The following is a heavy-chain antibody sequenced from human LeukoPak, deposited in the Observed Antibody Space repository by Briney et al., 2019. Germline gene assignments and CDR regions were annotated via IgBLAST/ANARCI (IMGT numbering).Heavy chain of an antibody. CDR3: ATLHVDYYGSGSYDDAFDI. D-gene: IGHD3-10*01. V-gene: IGHV3-7*01. CDR1: GFTFSSYW. CDR2: IKQDGSEK. Sequence: SGGSLRLSCAASGFTFSSYWMSWVRQAPGKGLEWVANIKQDGSEKYYVDSVKGRFTISRDNAKNSLYLQMNSLRAEDTAVYCCATLHVDYYGSGSYDDAFDIWGQGTMVTVSS. J-gene: IGHJ3*02.